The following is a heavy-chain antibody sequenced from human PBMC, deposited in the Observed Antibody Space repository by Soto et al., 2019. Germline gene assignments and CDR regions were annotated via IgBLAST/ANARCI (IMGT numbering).Heavy chain of an antibody. Sequence: QVQLQESGPGLVKPSQTLSLTCTVSAGSISSGDYYWSWIRQPPGKGLEWIGYIYYSGSTYYNPSLTSRVTISVDTSKNQFSLKLSSVTAADTAVYYCAGSPLPDTAMATGYWGQGTLVTVSS. CDR3: AGSPLPDTAMATGY. CDR2: IYYSGST. D-gene: IGHD5-18*01. J-gene: IGHJ4*02. CDR1: AGSISSGDYY. V-gene: IGHV4-30-4*01.